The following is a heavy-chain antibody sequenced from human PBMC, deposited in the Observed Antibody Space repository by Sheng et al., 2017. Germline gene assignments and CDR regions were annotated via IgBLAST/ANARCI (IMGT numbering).Heavy chain of an antibody. CDR3: ARDQGGYFSPFDL. CDR1: IHLQESC. Sequence: QVQLGGVWGRRGSSLEVPETLVCSLWIHLQESCYDWVRQSPGKGLEWVAVFSYDGNSKYYADSVQGRFTISRDNSKNTLYLQMNNLRAEDTAIYYCARDQGGYFSPFDLWGQGILVT. V-gene: IGHV3-30*14. D-gene: IGHD3-22*01. J-gene: IGHJ4*02. CDR2: FSYDGNSK.